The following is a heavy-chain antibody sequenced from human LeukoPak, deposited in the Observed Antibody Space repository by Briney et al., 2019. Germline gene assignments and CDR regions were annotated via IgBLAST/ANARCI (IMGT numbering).Heavy chain of an antibody. V-gene: IGHV3-7*01. CDR1: GFTFSSFW. Sequence: PGGSLRLSCAGSGFTFSSFWMSWVRQAPGKGLEWVASIKEDGSERYYVDSVKGQFTISRDNAKNSLYLQMNSLRAEDTAVYYCARAGDYYDSSGYSDAFDIWGQGTMVTVSS. CDR3: ARAGDYYDSSGYSDAFDI. CDR2: IKEDGSER. J-gene: IGHJ3*02. D-gene: IGHD3-22*01.